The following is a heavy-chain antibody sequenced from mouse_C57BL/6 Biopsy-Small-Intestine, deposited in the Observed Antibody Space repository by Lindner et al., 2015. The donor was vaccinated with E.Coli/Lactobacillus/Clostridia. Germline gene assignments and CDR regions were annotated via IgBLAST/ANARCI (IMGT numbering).Heavy chain of an antibody. CDR1: GYTFTSFW. CDR3: SRYYGSKYGTGAMDY. Sequence: VQLQESGAELAKPGASVKLSCKASGYTFTSFWMHWVKQRPGQGLEWIGYINPSSGYSKYNQKFKDKATLTADKSSNTAYMQLSSLTYEDSAIYYCSRYYGSKYGTGAMDYWGQGTSVAVSS. J-gene: IGHJ4*01. CDR2: INPSSGYS. D-gene: IGHD1-1*01. V-gene: IGHV1-7*01.